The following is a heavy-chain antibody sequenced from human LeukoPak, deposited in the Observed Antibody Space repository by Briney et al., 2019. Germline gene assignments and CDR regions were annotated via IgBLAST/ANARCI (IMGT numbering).Heavy chain of an antibody. CDR3: VRDQIVSGWYRYYYYGMDV. J-gene: IGHJ6*02. Sequence: ASVKVSCKASGGTFSSYAISWVRQAPGQGLEWMGGIIPIFGTANYAQKFQGRVTITADESTSTAYMELSSLRSEDTAVYYCVRDQIVSGWYRYYYYGMDVWGQGTTVTVSS. V-gene: IGHV1-69*01. CDR1: GGTFSSYA. D-gene: IGHD6-19*01. CDR2: IIPIFGTA.